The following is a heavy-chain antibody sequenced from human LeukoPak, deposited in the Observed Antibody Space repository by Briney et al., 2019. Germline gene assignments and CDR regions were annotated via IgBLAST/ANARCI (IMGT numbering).Heavy chain of an antibody. J-gene: IGHJ4*02. CDR2: ISSSSSYI. D-gene: IGHD5-18*01. CDR1: GFTFSSYS. CDR3: AREGGGYSYGFPDY. Sequence: PGGSLRLSCAASGFTFSSYSMNWVRQAPGKGLEWVSSISSSSSYIYYAESVKGRFTISRDNAKNSLYLQMNCLRAEDTAVYYCAREGGGYSYGFPDYWGQGTLVTVSS. V-gene: IGHV3-21*01.